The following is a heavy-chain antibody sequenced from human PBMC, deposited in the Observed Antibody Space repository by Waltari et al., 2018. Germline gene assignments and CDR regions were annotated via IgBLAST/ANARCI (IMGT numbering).Heavy chain of an antibody. CDR3: TRDVAVPGY. D-gene: IGHD6-19*01. J-gene: IGHJ4*02. CDR1: GFTFGDYA. V-gene: IGHV3-49*04. CDR2: IRSKAYGGTT. Sequence: EVQLVESGGGLVQPGRSLRLSCTASGFTFGDYAMSWVRQAPGKGLEWVGFIRSKAYGGTTEYAASVKGRFTISRDDSKSIAYLQMNSLKTEDTAVYYCTRDVAVPGYWGQGTLVTVSS.